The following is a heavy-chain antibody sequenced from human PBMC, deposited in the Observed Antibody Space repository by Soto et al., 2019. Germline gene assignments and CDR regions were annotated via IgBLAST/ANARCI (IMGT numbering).Heavy chain of an antibody. CDR2: IDHDGPT. Sequence: EVQLVESGGGLVQPGGSLRLSCAGSGFTFSNYWMHWVRQAPGKGLEWVSRIDHDGPTDYADSVRGRFTSSRDNAENTLYLQMNRLRPEDTGVYYCVRDSHGDYWGQGTLVTVSS. V-gene: IGHV3-74*01. CDR1: GFTFSNYW. J-gene: IGHJ4*02. CDR3: VRDSHGDY.